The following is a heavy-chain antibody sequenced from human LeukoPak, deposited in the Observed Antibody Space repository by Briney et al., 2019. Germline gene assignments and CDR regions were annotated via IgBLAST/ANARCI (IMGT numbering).Heavy chain of an antibody. CDR3: ARVGDYYDSSGYYRS. CDR1: GGTFSSYA. D-gene: IGHD3-22*01. V-gene: IGHV1-69*05. Sequence: SVKVSCKASGGTFSSYAISWGRQAPGQRLEWMGGIIPIFGIANYAQKFQGRVTITTDESTSTAYMELSSLRSEDTAVYYCARVGDYYDSSGYYRSWGQGTLVTVSS. J-gene: IGHJ5*02. CDR2: IIPIFGIA.